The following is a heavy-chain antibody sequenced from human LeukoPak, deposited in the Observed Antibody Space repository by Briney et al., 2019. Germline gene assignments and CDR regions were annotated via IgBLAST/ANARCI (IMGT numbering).Heavy chain of an antibody. D-gene: IGHD4-17*01. Sequence: SETLSLTCTVSGGSISSYYWSWIRQPPVKGLEWIGYIYYSGSTNYNPSLKSRVTISVDTSKNQFSLKLSSVTAADTAVYYCARYGDYFDYWGQGTLVTVSS. CDR3: ARYGDYFDY. CDR1: GGSISSYY. V-gene: IGHV4-59*08. J-gene: IGHJ4*02. CDR2: IYYSGST.